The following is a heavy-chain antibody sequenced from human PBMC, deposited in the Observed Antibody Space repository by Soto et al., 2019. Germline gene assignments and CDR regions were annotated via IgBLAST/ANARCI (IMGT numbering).Heavy chain of an antibody. Sequence: GGALRLSCAASGFTCSSYAMHWVRQAPGKGLEWVAVISYDGSNKYYADSVKGRFTISRDNSKNTLYLQMNSLRAEDTAVYYCASAIRVVISHYWGQGTLVTVSS. D-gene: IGHD3-3*01. CDR1: GFTCSSYA. CDR2: ISYDGSNK. J-gene: IGHJ4*02. CDR3: ASAIRVVISHY. V-gene: IGHV3-30-3*01.